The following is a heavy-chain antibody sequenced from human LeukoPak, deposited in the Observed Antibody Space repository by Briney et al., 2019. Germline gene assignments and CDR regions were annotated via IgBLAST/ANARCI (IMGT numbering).Heavy chain of an antibody. V-gene: IGHV4-59*01. Sequence: SETLSLTCTVSGGSISSYYWSWFRQPPGKGLEWIGYIYYSGSANYNPSLKSRVTISVDTSKNQFSLKLSSVTAADTAVYYCATAYYDFWSGYYRPGYYYYGMDVWGQGTTVTVSS. J-gene: IGHJ6*02. CDR2: IYYSGSA. CDR3: ATAYYDFWSGYYRPGYYYYGMDV. CDR1: GGSISSYY. D-gene: IGHD3-3*01.